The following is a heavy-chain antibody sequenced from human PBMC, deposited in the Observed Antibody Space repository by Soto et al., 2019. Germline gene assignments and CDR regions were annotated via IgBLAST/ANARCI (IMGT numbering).Heavy chain of an antibody. CDR3: ARGTLTSYFDY. CDR2: FYYSGST. Sequence: QVQLQESSPGLVKPSETLSLTCTVSGGSISSYYWSWIRQPPGKGLEWIGYFYYSGSTNYNPSLKSRVTISVDTSKNQFSLKLNSVTAADTAVYYCARGTLTSYFDYWGQGTLVTVSS. CDR1: GGSISSYY. V-gene: IGHV4-59*01. J-gene: IGHJ4*02.